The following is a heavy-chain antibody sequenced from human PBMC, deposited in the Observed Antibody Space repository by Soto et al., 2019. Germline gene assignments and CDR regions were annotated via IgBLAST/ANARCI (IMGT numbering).Heavy chain of an antibody. V-gene: IGHV3-64D*06. CDR1: GFTFSSYA. Sequence: GGSLRLSCSASGFTFSSYAMHWVRQAPGKGLEYVSGVRGNGDPPFYADSVKGRFTISRDNSKNTLYLQMSSLSAVDTAVYYCVKSRGGNNCDFFDWGQGALVTVCS. D-gene: IGHD1-20*01. CDR3: VKSRGGNNCDFFD. CDR2: VRGNGDPP. J-gene: IGHJ4*02.